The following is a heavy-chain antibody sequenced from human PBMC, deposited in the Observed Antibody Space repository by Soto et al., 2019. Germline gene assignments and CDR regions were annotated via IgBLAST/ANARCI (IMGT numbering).Heavy chain of an antibody. J-gene: IGHJ4*02. CDR3: AKESMPEHYGDTLFDY. CDR2: LSAGRRA. D-gene: IGHD4-17*01. CDR1: GFSFVNYA. Sequence: DVQLLESGGGLVQPGGSLRLSCEASGFSFVNYALSWVRQAPGKGLEWVATLSAGRRAYYADSAKGRFTIAKDLSTNTLRLQARSLRADDTAVYYCAKESMPEHYGDTLFDYWGQGTRVTVSS. V-gene: IGHV3-23*01.